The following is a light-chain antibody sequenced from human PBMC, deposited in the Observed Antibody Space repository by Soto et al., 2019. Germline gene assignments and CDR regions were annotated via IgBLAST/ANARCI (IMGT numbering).Light chain of an antibody. Sequence: EFVLTQSPGTLSLPPGERATLSCRASQSVSSSYLAWHQQKPGQAPRLLIYGAASRATGIPDRFSGSGSGTDFTLTISRLEPEDFAVYYCQQYSSSSITFGQGTRLEIK. CDR3: QQYSSSSIT. J-gene: IGKJ5*01. CDR2: GAA. V-gene: IGKV3-20*01. CDR1: QSVSSSY.